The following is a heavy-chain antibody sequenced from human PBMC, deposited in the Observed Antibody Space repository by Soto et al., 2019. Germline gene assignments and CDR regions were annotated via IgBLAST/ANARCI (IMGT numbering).Heavy chain of an antibody. V-gene: IGHV4-34*01. D-gene: IGHD1-1*01. CDR2: INHSGST. CDR1: GGSFSGYY. J-gene: IGHJ5*02. CDR3: VRESTTSGPNWFDT. Sequence: PSETLSLTCAVYGGSFSGYYCSWIRQPPGKGLEWIGEINHSGSTNYNPSLKSRVTISVDRSENQFSLKLTSVTAADTAVYYCVRESTTSGPNWFDTWGPGILVTVSS.